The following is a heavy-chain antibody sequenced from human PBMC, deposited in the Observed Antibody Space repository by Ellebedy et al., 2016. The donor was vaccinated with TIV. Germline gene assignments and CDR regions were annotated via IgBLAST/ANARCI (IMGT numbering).Heavy chain of an antibody. Sequence: SVKVSXKASGGTFSSYAISWVRQAPGQGLEWMGGIIPIFGTANYAQKFQGRVTITADKSTSTAYMELSRLRSEDTAVYYCARDRGRYDFWSGYPEYFQHWGQGTLVTVSS. CDR1: GGTFSSYA. CDR3: ARDRGRYDFWSGYPEYFQH. D-gene: IGHD3-3*01. J-gene: IGHJ1*01. V-gene: IGHV1-69*06. CDR2: IIPIFGTA.